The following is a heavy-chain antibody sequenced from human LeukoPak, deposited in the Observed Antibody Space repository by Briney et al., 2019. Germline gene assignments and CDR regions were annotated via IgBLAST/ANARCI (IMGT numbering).Heavy chain of an antibody. D-gene: IGHD1-26*01. Sequence: ASVKVSCXASGYTFTGYYMHWVRQAPGQGLRWMGWINPNSGGTNYAQSFQGRVTMTRDTSISTAYMELSRLRYDDTAVYYCARDIKWSRDYWGQGTLVTVSS. CDR2: INPNSGGT. V-gene: IGHV1-2*02. CDR1: GYTFTGYY. J-gene: IGHJ4*02. CDR3: ARDIKWSRDY.